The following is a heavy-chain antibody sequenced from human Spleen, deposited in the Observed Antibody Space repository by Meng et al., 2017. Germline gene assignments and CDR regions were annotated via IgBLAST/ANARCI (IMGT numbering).Heavy chain of an antibody. CDR3: ARGPGIAAAGKPFDY. CDR1: GGSFSGYY. J-gene: IGHJ4*02. Sequence: QVQLQQWGAGLLKPSETLSPTCAVYGGSFSGYYWSWIRQPPGKGLEWIGEINHSGSTNYNPSLKSRVTISVDTSKNQFSLKLGSVTAADTAVYYCARGPGIAAAGKPFDYWGQGTLVTVSS. D-gene: IGHD6-13*01. CDR2: INHSGST. V-gene: IGHV4-34*01.